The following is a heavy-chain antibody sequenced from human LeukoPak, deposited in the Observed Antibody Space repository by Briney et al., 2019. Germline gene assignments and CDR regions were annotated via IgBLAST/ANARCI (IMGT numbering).Heavy chain of an antibody. V-gene: IGHV3-72*01. CDR2: SRNKAKSYTT. CDR1: GFTFSDHF. Sequence: GGSLRLSCAVSGFTFSDHFLDWVRQAPGKGLEWIGRSRNKAKSYTTEYAASVKGRFTISRDDSKNSLYLQMDSLKTEDTAVYYCVRVGSVAGSDYLDYWGQGTLVTVSS. CDR3: VRVGSVAGSDYLDY. J-gene: IGHJ4*02. D-gene: IGHD6-19*01.